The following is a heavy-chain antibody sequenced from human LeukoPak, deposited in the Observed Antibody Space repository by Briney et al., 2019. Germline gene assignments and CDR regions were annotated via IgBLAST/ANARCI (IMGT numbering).Heavy chain of an antibody. CDR1: GGPISSGSYY. V-gene: IGHV4-61*09. D-gene: IGHD4-11*01. CDR3: AREYSNPLRYFDY. J-gene: IGHJ4*02. Sequence: SQTLSLTCTVSGGPISSGSYYWSWIRQPAGKGLEWIGHIYPSGSTNYNPSLKSRVTISIDTSRNHFSLNLNSVTAADTAVYYCAREYSNPLRYFDYWGQGTLVTVSS. CDR2: IYPSGST.